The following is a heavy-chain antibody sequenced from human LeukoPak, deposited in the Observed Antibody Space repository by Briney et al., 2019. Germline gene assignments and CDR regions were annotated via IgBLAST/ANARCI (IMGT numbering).Heavy chain of an antibody. CDR3: ASLGRARTVDY. CDR2: ISAYNGNT. V-gene: IGHV1-18*04. CDR1: GYTFTGYY. Sequence: ASVKVSCKASGYTFTGYYMHWVRQAPGQGLEWMGWISAYNGNTNYAQKLQGRVTMTTDTSTSTVYMELRSLRSDDTAVYYCASLGRARTVDYWGQGTLVTVSS. J-gene: IGHJ4*02. D-gene: IGHD7-27*01.